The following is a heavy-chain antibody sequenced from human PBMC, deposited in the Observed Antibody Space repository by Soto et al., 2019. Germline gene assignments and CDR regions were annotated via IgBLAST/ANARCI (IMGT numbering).Heavy chain of an antibody. CDR2: TWSDGSDK. CDR1: GFTFTNYG. Sequence: GGSLRLSCAASGFTFTNYGMHWVRQAPGKGLEWVAVTWSDGSDKYYADSVKGRFTVSRDNSINTLYLEMDNLRAEDTAVYYCARQEGSGHYGPGYYYYGLDVWGQGTTVTVSS. V-gene: IGHV3-33*01. CDR3: ARQEGSGHYGPGYYYYGLDV. J-gene: IGHJ6*02. D-gene: IGHD3-10*01.